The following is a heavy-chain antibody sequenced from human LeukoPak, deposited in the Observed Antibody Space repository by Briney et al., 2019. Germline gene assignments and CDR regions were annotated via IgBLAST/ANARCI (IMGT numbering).Heavy chain of an antibody. CDR3: ARDLGSSSGY. CDR2: VYDNGNI. Sequence: GGSLRLSCAVSGFTVSSDYMTWVRQAPGKGLEWVSTVYDNGNIYYADSVKGRFTISRDNAKNSLYLQMNSLRDEDTAVYYCARDLGSSSGYWGQGTLVTASS. D-gene: IGHD6-6*01. J-gene: IGHJ4*02. CDR1: GFTVSSDY. V-gene: IGHV3-53*01.